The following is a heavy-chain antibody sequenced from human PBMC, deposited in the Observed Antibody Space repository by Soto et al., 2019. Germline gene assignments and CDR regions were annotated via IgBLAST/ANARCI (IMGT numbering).Heavy chain of an antibody. CDR1: GYTFTSYG. Sequence: VASVKVSCKASGYTFTSYGISWVRQAPGQGLEWMGWISAYNGNTNYAQKLQGRVTMTTDTSTSTVYMELSSLRSEDTAVYYCARANTYYYDSSGYYDYWGQGTLVTVSS. CDR2: ISAYNGNT. V-gene: IGHV1-18*01. CDR3: ARANTYYYDSSGYYDY. D-gene: IGHD3-22*01. J-gene: IGHJ4*02.